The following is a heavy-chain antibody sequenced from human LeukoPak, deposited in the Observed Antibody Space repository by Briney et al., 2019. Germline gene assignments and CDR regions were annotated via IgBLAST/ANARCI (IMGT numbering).Heavy chain of an antibody. D-gene: IGHD3-3*01. V-gene: IGHV4-30-4*08. CDR3: ARASGHDFWSGYYRSDY. CDR2: IYYSGST. Sequence: SQTLSLTCTVSGGSISSGDYYWSWIRQPPGKGLEWIGYIYYSGSTYYNPSLKSRVTISVDTSKNQFSLKLSSVTAADTAVYYCARASGHDFWSGYYRSDYWGQGTLVTVS. CDR1: GGSISSGDYY. J-gene: IGHJ4*02.